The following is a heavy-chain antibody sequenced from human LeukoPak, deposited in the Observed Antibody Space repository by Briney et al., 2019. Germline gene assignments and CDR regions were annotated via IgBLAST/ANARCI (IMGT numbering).Heavy chain of an antibody. J-gene: IGHJ3*02. D-gene: IGHD6-6*01. V-gene: IGHV1-8*01. CDR2: MNPNSGNT. CDR1: GYTFTSYD. Sequence: ASVKVSCKDSGYTFTSYDINWVRQATGQGLEWMGWMNPNSGNTGYAQKFQGRVTMTRNTSISTAYMELSSLRSEDTAAYYCARPSIAARPRGAFDIWGQGTMVTVSS. CDR3: ARPSIAARPRGAFDI.